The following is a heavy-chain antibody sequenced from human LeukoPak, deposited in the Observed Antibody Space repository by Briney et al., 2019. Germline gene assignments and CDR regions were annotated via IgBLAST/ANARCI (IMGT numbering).Heavy chain of an antibody. Sequence: PGRSPRLSCAASGFSFSNYGFHWVRQAPGKGLEWVAVMSHDGSNKYYAGSVKGRFTISRDNSKNTLYLQMNSLRPEDTALYYCAKDRQELLGSDYFYYMDVWGKGTTVTVSS. CDR2: MSHDGSNK. D-gene: IGHD1-7*01. V-gene: IGHV3-30*18. J-gene: IGHJ6*03. CDR1: GFSFSNYG. CDR3: AKDRQELLGSDYFYYMDV.